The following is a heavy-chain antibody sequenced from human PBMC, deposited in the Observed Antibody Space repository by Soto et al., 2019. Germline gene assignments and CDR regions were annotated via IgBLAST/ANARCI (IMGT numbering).Heavy chain of an antibody. J-gene: IGHJ5*02. CDR2: ISGSGGST. V-gene: IGHV3-23*01. D-gene: IGHD3-10*01. CDR3: AKYAGYYGSGSHFDP. Sequence: GGSLRLSCAASGFTFSNYAMSWVRQAPGKGLEWVSAISGSGGSTYYADSVKGRFTISRDNSKNTLYLQMNSLRAEDTAVYYCAKYAGYYGSGSHFDPWGQGTLVTVSS. CDR1: GFTFSNYA.